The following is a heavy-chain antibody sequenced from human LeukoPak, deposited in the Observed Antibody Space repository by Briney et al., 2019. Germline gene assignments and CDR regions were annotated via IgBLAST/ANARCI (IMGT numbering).Heavy chain of an antibody. V-gene: IGHV1-8*03. Sequence: GASVKVSYKASGYTFTSYDINWVRQATGQGLEWMGWMNPNSGNTGYAQKFQGRVTITRNTSISTAYMELSSLRSEDTAVYYCASSSVGATTWDAFDIWGQGTMVTVSS. J-gene: IGHJ3*02. CDR1: GYTFTSYD. CDR3: ASSSVGATTWDAFDI. D-gene: IGHD1-26*01. CDR2: MNPNSGNT.